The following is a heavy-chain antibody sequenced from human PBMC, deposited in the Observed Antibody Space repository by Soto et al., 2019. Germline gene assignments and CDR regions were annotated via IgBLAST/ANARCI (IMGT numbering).Heavy chain of an antibody. J-gene: IGHJ4*02. V-gene: IGHV1-46*01. D-gene: IGHD3-16*01. Sequence: QVQLVQSGAEVQKPGASVKVSCKASGYTFTSYYMHWVRQAPGQGLEWMGIINPSGGSTSYAQKFQGRVTMTRDTYTSTVYMELSSLRSEDTAVYYCARDLWSSYPKYYFDYWGQGTLVTVSS. CDR3: ARDLWSSYPKYYFDY. CDR1: GYTFTSYY. CDR2: INPSGGST.